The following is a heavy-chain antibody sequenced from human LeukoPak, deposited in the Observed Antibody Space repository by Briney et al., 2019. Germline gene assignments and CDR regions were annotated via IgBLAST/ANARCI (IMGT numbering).Heavy chain of an antibody. Sequence: GASVKVSCKASGYDFTSYAMHWVRQAPGQRLEWMGWMNPNSGNTGYAQKFQGRVTMTRNTSISTAYMELSSLRSEDTAVYYCARPPNYYDSSVRYWGQGTLVTVSS. CDR1: GYDFTSYA. J-gene: IGHJ4*02. CDR2: MNPNSGNT. D-gene: IGHD3-22*01. V-gene: IGHV1-8*01. CDR3: ARPPNYYDSSVRY.